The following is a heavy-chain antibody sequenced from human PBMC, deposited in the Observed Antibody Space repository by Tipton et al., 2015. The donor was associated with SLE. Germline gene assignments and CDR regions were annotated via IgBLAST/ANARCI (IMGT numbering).Heavy chain of an antibody. J-gene: IGHJ4*02. CDR1: GFTFDDCT. V-gene: IGHV3-43*01. CDR2: ISWDGRST. Sequence: SLRLSCAASGFTFDDCTMHWVRLAPGKGLEWVSLISWDGRSTYYADSVKGRFAISRDNSKNSLHLEMNSLKIEDTALYHCAKDLGRWESFDSWGQGTLVTVSS. D-gene: IGHD1-26*01. CDR3: AKDLGRWESFDS.